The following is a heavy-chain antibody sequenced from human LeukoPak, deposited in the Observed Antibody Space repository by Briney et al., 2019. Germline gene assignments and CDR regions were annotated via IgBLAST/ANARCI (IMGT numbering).Heavy chain of an antibody. J-gene: IGHJ4*02. D-gene: IGHD1-26*01. CDR1: GFTLSDYG. CDR2: IPFDGSHK. CDR3: SKDFGPWGVGATPHY. Sequence: GGSLRLSCVVSGFTLSDYGIHWVRQAPARGLQWVAFIPFDGSHKYYADSVEGRFTISRDTSKNTLYLQMNSLTVEDTAVYFCSKDFGPWGVGATPHYWGQGTLVTVSS. V-gene: IGHV3-30*02.